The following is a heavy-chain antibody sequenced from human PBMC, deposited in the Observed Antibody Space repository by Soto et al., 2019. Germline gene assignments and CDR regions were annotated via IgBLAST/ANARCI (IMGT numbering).Heavy chain of an antibody. V-gene: IGHV3-15*07. CDR2: IKSKTDGGTT. CDR1: GFTFSNAW. D-gene: IGHD3-10*01. J-gene: IGHJ6*02. Sequence: EVQLVESGGGLVKPGGSLRLSCAASGFTFSNAWMNWVRQAPGKGLEWVGRIKSKTDGGTTDYAAPVKGRFTISRDDSKNTLYLQMNSLKTEDTAVYYCTTQLVRGGGGMDVWGQGTTVTVSS. CDR3: TTQLVRGGGGMDV.